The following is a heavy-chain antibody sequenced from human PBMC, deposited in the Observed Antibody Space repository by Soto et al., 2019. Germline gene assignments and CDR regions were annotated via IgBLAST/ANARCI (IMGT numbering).Heavy chain of an antibody. V-gene: IGHV4-31*03. CDR2: IYYSGYT. CDR1: GGSISSGGYY. J-gene: IGHJ4*02. Sequence: SETLSLTCTVSGGSISSGGYYWSWIRQHPGKGLEWIGFIYYSGYTYYNPSLKSRVSISVDTSKNQFSLKLSSVTAADTAVYYCARVLGYCTGGNCYTDYWGQGTLVTVSS. CDR3: ARVLGYCTGGNCYTDY. D-gene: IGHD2-15*01.